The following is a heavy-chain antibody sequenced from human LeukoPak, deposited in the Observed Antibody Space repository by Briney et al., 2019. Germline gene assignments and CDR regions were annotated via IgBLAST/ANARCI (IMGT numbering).Heavy chain of an antibody. J-gene: IGHJ6*02. D-gene: IGHD2-15*01. CDR2: IIPIFGTA. CDR3: ARVQDSHYYGMDV. Sequence: SVKVSCKASGGTFSSYAISWVRQAPGQGLEWMGGIIPIFGTANYAQKFQGRVTITADESTSTAYMELSGLRSEDTAVYYCARVQDSHYYGMDVWGQGTTVTVSS. V-gene: IGHV1-69*13. CDR1: GGTFSSYA.